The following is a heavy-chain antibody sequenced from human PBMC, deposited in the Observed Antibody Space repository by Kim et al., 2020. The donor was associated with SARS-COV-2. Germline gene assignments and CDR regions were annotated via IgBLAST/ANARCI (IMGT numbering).Heavy chain of an antibody. D-gene: IGHD5-12*01. CDR2: INHSGST. CDR1: GGSFSGYY. CDR3: ARGRRLGHYYYYMDV. Sequence: SETLSLTCAVYGGSFSGYYWSWIRQPPGKGLEWIGEINHSGSTNYNPSLKSRVTISVDTSKNQFSLKLSSVTAADTAVYYCARGRRLGHYYYYMDVWGKGTTVTVSS. V-gene: IGHV4-34*01. J-gene: IGHJ6*03.